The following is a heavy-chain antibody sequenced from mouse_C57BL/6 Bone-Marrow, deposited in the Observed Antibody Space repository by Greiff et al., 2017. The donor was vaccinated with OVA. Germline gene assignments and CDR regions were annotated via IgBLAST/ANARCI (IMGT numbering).Heavy chain of an antibody. CDR1: GYTFTSYW. D-gene: IGHD3-2*02. CDR2: IYPGSGST. J-gene: IGHJ3*01. Sequence: QVQLQQPGAELVKPGASVKMSCKASGYTFTSYWITWVKQRPGQGLEWIGDIYPGSGSTNYNEKFKSKATLTVDTSSSTAYMQLSSLTSEDSAVYYCARGLRLPSWFACWGQGTLVTVSA. V-gene: IGHV1-55*01. CDR3: ARGLRLPSWFAC.